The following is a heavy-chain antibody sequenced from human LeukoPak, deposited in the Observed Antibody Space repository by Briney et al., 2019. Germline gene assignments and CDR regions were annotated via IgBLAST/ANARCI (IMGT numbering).Heavy chain of an antibody. J-gene: IGHJ4*02. CDR3: ARGAPPTYYYDSSGYYFDY. Sequence: GGSLRLSRAASGFTVSSNYMSWVRQAPGKGLEWVSVIYSGGSTYYADSVKGRFTISRDNSKNTLYLQMNSLRAEDTAVYYCARGAPPTYYYDSSGYYFDYWGQGTLVTVSS. D-gene: IGHD3-22*01. CDR1: GFTVSSNY. CDR2: IYSGGST. V-gene: IGHV3-66*01.